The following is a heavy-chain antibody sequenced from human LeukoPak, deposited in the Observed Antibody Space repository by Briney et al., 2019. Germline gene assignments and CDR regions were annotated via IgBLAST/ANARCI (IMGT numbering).Heavy chain of an antibody. CDR2: IYPGESDT. Sequence: GESLEISWQGSGYSFTSYWIGWVRQMPGKGREWIGIIYPGESDTRYSPSFQGQVTISADKSSSTAYPQGSSPKASDTAMYYCARTWSTAQNPDYSGQGTLVTVSS. D-gene: IGHD5-18*01. V-gene: IGHV5-51*01. J-gene: IGHJ4*02. CDR3: ARTWSTAQNPDY. CDR1: GYSFTSYW.